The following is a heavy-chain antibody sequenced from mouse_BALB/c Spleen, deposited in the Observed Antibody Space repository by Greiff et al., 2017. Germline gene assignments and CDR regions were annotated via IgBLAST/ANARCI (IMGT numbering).Heavy chain of an antibody. CDR2: ISYSGST. J-gene: IGHJ4*01. CDR1: GYSITSDYA. D-gene: IGHD1-1*01. Sequence: VQLQESGPGLVKPSQSLSLTCTVTGYSITSDYAWNWIRQFPGNKLEWMGYISYSGSTSYNPFLKSRISITRDTSKNQFFLQFNSVTTEDIATYYCTRSEFLYYYGSSYDAMDYWGQGTSVTVSS. V-gene: IGHV3-2*02. CDR3: TRSEFLYYYGSSYDAMDY.